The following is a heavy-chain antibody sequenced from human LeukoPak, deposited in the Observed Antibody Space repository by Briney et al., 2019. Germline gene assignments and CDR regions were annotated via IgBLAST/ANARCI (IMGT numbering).Heavy chain of an antibody. CDR1: GFTFFSSYG. D-gene: IGHD3-10*01. CDR3: VKDSSGSYYSGGFDY. V-gene: IGHV3-30*18. CDR2: ISHDGSDK. J-gene: IGHJ4*02. Sequence: GGSLRLSCAASGFTFFSSYGMHWVRQAPGKGLEWVAVISHDGSDKYYVDSVKGRFTISRDNSKNTLYLQMNTLRTEDTAVYCCVKDSSGSYYSGGFDYWGQGALVTVSS.